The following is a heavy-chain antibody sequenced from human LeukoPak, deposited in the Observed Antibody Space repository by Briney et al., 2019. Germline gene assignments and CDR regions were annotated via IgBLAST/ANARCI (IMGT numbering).Heavy chain of an antibody. CDR3: ARHPSFYSGWPLDY. Sequence: GESLKISCKGFGFTFTNNWIGWVRRKPGKGLEWMGIIYLGDSDVRYSPSFQGQVTISADKSTTTAYLQWSSLKASDTAMYYCARHPSFYSGWPLDYWGQGTLVTVSS. V-gene: IGHV5-51*01. D-gene: IGHD6-19*01. J-gene: IGHJ4*02. CDR2: IYLGDSDV. CDR1: GFTFTNNW.